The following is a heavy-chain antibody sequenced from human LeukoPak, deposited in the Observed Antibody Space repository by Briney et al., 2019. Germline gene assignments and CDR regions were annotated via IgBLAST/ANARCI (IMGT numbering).Heavy chain of an antibody. CDR3: AKDQGTAIFGMIIPDWYFDL. CDR2: ISGGSNI. J-gene: IGHJ2*01. D-gene: IGHD3-3*01. V-gene: IGHV3-23*01. CDR1: GFTFSSYA. Sequence: PGGSLRLSCAASGFTFSSYAMNWVRQAPGKGLEWVSGISGGSNINYTGSVKGPFTTSRDNSQNTLYLQMNSLRADDTAVYYCAKDQGTAIFGMIIPDWYFDLWGRGTLVTVSS.